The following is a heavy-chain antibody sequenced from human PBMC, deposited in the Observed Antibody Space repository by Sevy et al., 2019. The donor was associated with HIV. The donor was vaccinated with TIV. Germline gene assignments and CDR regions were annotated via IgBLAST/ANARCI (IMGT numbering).Heavy chain of an antibody. D-gene: IGHD3-10*01. Sequence: ASVKVSCKASGYTFTSHGISWVRQAPGQGLEWVGWISTYNDDTKYVQKVQGRVTMTTDTSTTTVFMELRSLRSDDTAIYYCARDLPPLDYYGSGSYYTSDSWGQRTLVTVSS. CDR2: ISTYNDDT. CDR1: GYTFTSHG. CDR3: ARDLPPLDYYGSGSYYTSDS. V-gene: IGHV1-18*01. J-gene: IGHJ4*02.